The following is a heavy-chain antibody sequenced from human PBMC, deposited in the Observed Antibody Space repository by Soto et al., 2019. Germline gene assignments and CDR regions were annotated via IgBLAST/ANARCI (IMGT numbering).Heavy chain of an antibody. Sequence: PSETLSLTCAVSGGSISSGGYSWSWIRQPPGKGLGWIGYIYHSGSTYYNPSLKSRVTISVDRSKNQFSLKLSSVTAADTAVYYCARSKYDSSGYYYDYWGQGTLVTVSS. CDR2: IYHSGST. CDR3: ARSKYDSSGYYYDY. V-gene: IGHV4-30-2*01. J-gene: IGHJ4*02. D-gene: IGHD3-22*01. CDR1: GGSISSGGYS.